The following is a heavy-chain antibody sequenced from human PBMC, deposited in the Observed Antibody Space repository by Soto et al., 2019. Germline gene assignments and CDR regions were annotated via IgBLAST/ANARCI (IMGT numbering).Heavy chain of an antibody. J-gene: IGHJ4*02. Sequence: QVQLQESGPGLVKPSETLSLTCTVSGGSISSYYWSWIRQPPGKGLEWIGYTYYSGSTNYNPSLKSRVTISVDTSKNQFSLKLSSVTAADTAVYYCARHLVDDYGDYPRGYCDYWGQGTLVTVSS. V-gene: IGHV4-59*08. CDR1: GGSISSYY. CDR3: ARHLVDDYGDYPRGYCDY. CDR2: TYYSGST. D-gene: IGHD4-17*01.